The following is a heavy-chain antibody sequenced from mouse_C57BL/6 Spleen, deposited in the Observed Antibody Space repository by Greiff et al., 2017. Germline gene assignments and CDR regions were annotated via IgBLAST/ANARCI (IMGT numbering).Heavy chain of an antibody. CDR2: INPNNGGT. D-gene: IGHD1-1*01. V-gene: IGHV1-18*01. Sequence: EVQLVESGPELVKPGASVKIPCKASGYTFTDYNMDWVKQSHGKSLEWIGDINPNNGGTIYNQKFKGKATLTVDKSSSTAYMELRSLTSEDTAVYYCARDTTVVGGYWYFDVWGTGTTVTVSS. CDR3: ARDTTVVGGYWYFDV. J-gene: IGHJ1*03. CDR1: GYTFTDYN.